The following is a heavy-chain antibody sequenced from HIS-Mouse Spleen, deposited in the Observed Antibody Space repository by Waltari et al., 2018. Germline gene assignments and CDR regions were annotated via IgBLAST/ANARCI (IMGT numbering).Heavy chain of an antibody. CDR3: ARDSPTQLGGDAFDI. CDR1: GYTFTGYY. CDR2: INPNRGGT. D-gene: IGHD3-10*01. Sequence: QVQLVQSGAEVKKPGASVKVSCKASGYTFTGYYMHWVRQAPGQGLEWMGWINPNRGGTSSAQKFQGRGTMTRETSISTAYMELSRLRSDDTAVYYCARDSPTQLGGDAFDIWGQGTMVTVSS. J-gene: IGHJ3*02. V-gene: IGHV1-2*02.